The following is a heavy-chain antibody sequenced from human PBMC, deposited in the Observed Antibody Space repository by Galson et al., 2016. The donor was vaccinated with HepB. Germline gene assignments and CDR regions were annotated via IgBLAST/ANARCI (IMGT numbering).Heavy chain of an antibody. CDR1: GASISSRNW. J-gene: IGHJ6*02. Sequence: LTCAVSGASISSRNWWSWVRQPPGKGLEWIGEIYHPGNTNYNPSLKSRVTISVDKSKNQFSLRLTSVIAADTAVYYCVRDREEEAPYYYYYGMDVWGQGTTVTVSS. CDR3: VRDREEEAPYYYYYGMDV. D-gene: IGHD1-26*01. CDR2: IYHPGNT. V-gene: IGHV4-4*02.